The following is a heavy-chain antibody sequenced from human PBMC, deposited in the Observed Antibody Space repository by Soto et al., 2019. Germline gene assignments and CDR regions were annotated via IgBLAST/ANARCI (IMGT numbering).Heavy chain of an antibody. CDR2: ISYDGSNK. Sequence: GGSLRLCCAASGFTFSSYGMHWVRQAPGKGLEWVAVISYDGSNKYYADSVKGRFTISRDNSKNTLYLQMNSLRAEDTAVYYCAKDQQYDYYDSSGYGNYFDYWGQGTLVTVSS. CDR1: GFTFSSYG. V-gene: IGHV3-30*18. D-gene: IGHD3-22*01. CDR3: AKDQQYDYYDSSGYGNYFDY. J-gene: IGHJ4*02.